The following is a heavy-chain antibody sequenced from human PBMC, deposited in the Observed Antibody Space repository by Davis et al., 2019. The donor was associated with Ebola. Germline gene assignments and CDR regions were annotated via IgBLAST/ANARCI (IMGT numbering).Heavy chain of an antibody. CDR3: ARVVCSGGSCYSDY. Sequence: GESLKISCAASGFTFSSYGMSWVRQAPGKGLEWVSAISGSGGSTYYADSVKGRFTISRDNSKNTLYLQMNSLRAEDTAVYYCARVVCSGGSCYSDYWGQGTLVTVSS. J-gene: IGHJ4*02. V-gene: IGHV3-23*01. D-gene: IGHD2-15*01. CDR1: GFTFSSYG. CDR2: ISGSGGST.